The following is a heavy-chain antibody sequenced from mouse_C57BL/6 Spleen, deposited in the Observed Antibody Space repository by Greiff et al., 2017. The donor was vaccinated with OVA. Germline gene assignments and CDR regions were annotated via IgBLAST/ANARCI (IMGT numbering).Heavy chain of an antibody. V-gene: IGHV1-54*01. D-gene: IGHD1-1*01. CDR1: GYAFTNYL. CDR3: ARAHYYGSSPYFDY. CDR2: INPGGGGT. Sequence: VKLQQSGAELVRPGTSVKVSCKASGYAFTNYLIEWVKQRPGQGLEWIGVINPGGGGTNYNEKFKGKATLTADKSSSTAYMQLSSLTSEDSAVYFCARAHYYGSSPYFDYWGQGTTLTVSS. J-gene: IGHJ2*01.